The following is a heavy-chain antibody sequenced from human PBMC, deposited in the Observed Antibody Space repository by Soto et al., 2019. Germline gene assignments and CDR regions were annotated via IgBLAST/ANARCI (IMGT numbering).Heavy chain of an antibody. Sequence: QVQLVQSGAEVKKPGASVKVSCKTSCYTFTSYHISWVRQATGQGLEWRGWISAYNTNTNYAQTFQGRVTMTTDTLTSTAYMELRSLRSDDTAVYYCARDTPPTDYWGQGTLVTVSS. V-gene: IGHV1-18*01. CDR3: ARDTPPTDY. CDR1: CYTFTSYH. CDR2: ISAYNTNT. J-gene: IGHJ4*02.